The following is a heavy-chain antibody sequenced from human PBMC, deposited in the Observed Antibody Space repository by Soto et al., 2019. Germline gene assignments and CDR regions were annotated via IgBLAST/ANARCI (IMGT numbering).Heavy chain of an antibody. CDR1: GFTFSGYA. CDR2: ISGSGGST. V-gene: IGHV3-23*01. J-gene: IGHJ3*02. Sequence: GGSLRLSCVASGFTFSGYAMSWGGQAPGKGLEWVSAISGSGGSTYYADSVNGRFTISRDNSKNTLYLQMNSLRAEDTAVYYCAKDPPLFGSYDAFDIWGQGTMVTVSS. CDR3: AKDPPLFGSYDAFDI. D-gene: IGHD1-26*01.